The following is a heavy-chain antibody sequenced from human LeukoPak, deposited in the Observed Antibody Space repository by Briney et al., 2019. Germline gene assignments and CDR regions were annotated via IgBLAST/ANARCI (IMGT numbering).Heavy chain of an antibody. D-gene: IGHD3-10*01. CDR2: IIPIFGTA. CDR3: ASVLLWFGEFQTMVGGDYFDY. CDR1: GGTFSSYA. J-gene: IGHJ4*02. Sequence: SVKVSCKASGGTFSSYAISWVRQAPGQGLEWMGGIIPIFGTANYAQKFQGRVTITADKSTSTAYMELSSLRSEDTAVYYCASVLLWFGEFQTMVGGDYFDYWGQGTLVTVSS. V-gene: IGHV1-69*06.